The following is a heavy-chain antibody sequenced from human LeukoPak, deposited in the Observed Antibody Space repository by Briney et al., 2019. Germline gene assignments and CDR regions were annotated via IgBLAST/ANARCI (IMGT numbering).Heavy chain of an antibody. Sequence: PGGSLRLSCAASGFTFSSYAMSWVRQAPGKWLEWVSAISGSGGSTYYADSVKGRFTISRDNSKNTLYLQMNSLRAEDTAVYYCAELTYDSSGYETNYGMDVWGQGTTVTVSS. CDR3: AELTYDSSGYETNYGMDV. CDR2: ISGSGGST. CDR1: GFTFSSYA. J-gene: IGHJ6*02. V-gene: IGHV3-23*01. D-gene: IGHD3-22*01.